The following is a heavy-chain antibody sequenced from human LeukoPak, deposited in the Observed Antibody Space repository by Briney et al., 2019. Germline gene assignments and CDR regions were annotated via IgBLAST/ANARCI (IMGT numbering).Heavy chain of an antibody. J-gene: IGHJ3*02. CDR2: IYYSGST. V-gene: IGHV4-59*08. CDR1: GDSISSYY. Sequence: SETLSLTCTVSGDSISSYYWTWIRQPPGKGLEWIGYIYYSGSTNCNPSLKSRVTISVDTSKNQFSLNLSSVTAADTAVYYCARYTSGWLDAFDIWGQGTMVTVSS. CDR3: ARYTSGWLDAFDI. D-gene: IGHD6-19*01.